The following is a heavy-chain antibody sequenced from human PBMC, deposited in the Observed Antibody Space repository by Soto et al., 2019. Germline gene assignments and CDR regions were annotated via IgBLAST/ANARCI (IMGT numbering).Heavy chain of an antibody. CDR1: GGSVSSGSYY. CDR2: IYYSGST. J-gene: IGHJ5*02. D-gene: IGHD5-18*01. Sequence: SETLSLTCTVSGGSVSSGSYYWSWIRQPPGKGLEWIGYIYYSGSTNYNPSLKSRVTMTRDTSTSTAYMELSSQRSEDIDVYYCARRYSYGYGNWFDPWGQGTLVTVSS. CDR3: ARRYSYGYGNWFDP. V-gene: IGHV4-61*01.